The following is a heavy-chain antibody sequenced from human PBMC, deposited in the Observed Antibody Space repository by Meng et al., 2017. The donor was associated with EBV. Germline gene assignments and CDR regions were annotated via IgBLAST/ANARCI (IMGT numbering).Heavy chain of an antibody. CDR1: GGTFRSDA. J-gene: IGHJ4*02. V-gene: IGHV1-69*01. D-gene: IGHD3-10*01. CDR3: ASESGRGFTPDY. Sequence: VRLVQTAAGGRKPGSSVKVSCKTSGGTFRSDAISWVRQAPGQGLEWMGGLIPMSDAPHYAQKFQGRVTITADESTSTHYMDLSGLRSEDTAVYYCASESGRGFTPDYWGQGTLVTVSS. CDR2: LIPMSDAP.